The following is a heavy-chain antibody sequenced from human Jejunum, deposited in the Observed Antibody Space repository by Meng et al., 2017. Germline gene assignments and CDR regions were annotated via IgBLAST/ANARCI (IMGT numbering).Heavy chain of an antibody. Sequence: GESLKISCAASGFTFSDPYMDWVRQAPGKGLEWVGRIKNKANSYTTEYAASVKGRFTISRDDSKNSLYMQMNSLKTEDTAVYYCARDWATSLYDWGQGTRVTGAS. V-gene: IGHV3-72*01. J-gene: IGHJ1*01. CDR2: IKNKANSYTT. D-gene: IGHD3-16*01. CDR1: GFTFSDPY. CDR3: ARDWATSLYD.